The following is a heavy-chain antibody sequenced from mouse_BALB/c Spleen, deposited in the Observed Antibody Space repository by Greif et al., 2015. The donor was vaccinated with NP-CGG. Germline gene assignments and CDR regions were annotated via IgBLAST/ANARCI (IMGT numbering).Heavy chain of an antibody. Sequence: QVQLQQSGAELMKPGASVKISCKATGYTFSSYWIEWVKQRPGHGLEWIGEILPGSGSTNYNEKFKGKATFTADTSSNTAYMQLSSLTSEDSAVYYCARRNRYDDAMDYWGQGTSVTVSS. D-gene: IGHD2-14*01. CDR2: ILPGSGST. V-gene: IGHV1-9*01. J-gene: IGHJ4*01. CDR1: GYTFSSYW. CDR3: ARRNRYDDAMDY.